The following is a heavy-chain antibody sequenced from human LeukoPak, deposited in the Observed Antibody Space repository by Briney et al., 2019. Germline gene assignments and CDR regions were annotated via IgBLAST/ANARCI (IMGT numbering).Heavy chain of an antibody. CDR2: ISSTSSYT. J-gene: IGHJ4*02. V-gene: IGHV3-21*01. CDR1: GVTFTTYS. CDR3: ARDSYYYDSSGYYLVGARPDY. Sequence: GRYLRLSCAASGVTFTTYSMNWVRQTPGKGVEWVSSISSTSSYTYYADSVKGRFTISRDNANNSLYLQMNSLIAEDTAVYYCARDSYYYDSSGYYLVGARPDYWGQGTLVTVSS. D-gene: IGHD3-22*01.